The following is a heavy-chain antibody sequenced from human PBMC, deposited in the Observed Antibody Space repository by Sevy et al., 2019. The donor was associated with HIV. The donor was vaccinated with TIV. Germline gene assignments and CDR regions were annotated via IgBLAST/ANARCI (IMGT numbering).Heavy chain of an antibody. CDR3: ARDQDGYSGYDSYNWFDP. CDR2: INHSGST. CDR1: GGSFSGYY. V-gene: IGHV4-34*01. D-gene: IGHD5-12*01. J-gene: IGHJ5*02. Sequence: SETLSLTCAVYGGSFSGYYWSWIRQPPGKGLEWIGEINHSGSTNYNPSLKSRVTISVDTSKNQFSLKLSSVTAADTAVYSCARDQDGYSGYDSYNWFDPWGQGTLVTVSS.